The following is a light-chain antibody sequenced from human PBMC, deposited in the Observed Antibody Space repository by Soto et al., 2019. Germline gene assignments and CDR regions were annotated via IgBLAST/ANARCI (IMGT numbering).Light chain of an antibody. CDR1: QSLTTTY. V-gene: IGKV3-20*01. CDR3: QQYDTVPFT. J-gene: IGKJ4*01. Sequence: EIVLTQSPGTLSLSTGERATLSCRASQSLTTTYLAWYQQKPGQAPRLIIYGASRRAAGIPDRFSGSGSGTDFTLTISSLEPEDFAVYSCQQYDTVPFTFGGGAKVEIK. CDR2: GAS.